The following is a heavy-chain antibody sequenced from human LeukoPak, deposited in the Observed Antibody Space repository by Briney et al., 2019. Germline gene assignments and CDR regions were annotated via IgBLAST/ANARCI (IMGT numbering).Heavy chain of an antibody. CDR1: GFTFSSYA. V-gene: IGHV3-23*01. CDR3: ATRSAPDY. CDR2: ISSSGDST. J-gene: IGHJ4*02. Sequence: GGSLRLSCAASGFTFSSYAMSWVRQAPGKGLEWVSAISSSGDSTYYADSVKGRFTISRDDSKNTLYLQMNSLRAEDTAVYYCATRSAPDYWGQGTLVTVSS. D-gene: IGHD6-6*01.